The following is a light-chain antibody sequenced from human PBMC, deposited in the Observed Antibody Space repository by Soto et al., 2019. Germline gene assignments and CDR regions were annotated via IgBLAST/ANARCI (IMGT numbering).Light chain of an antibody. J-gene: IGKJ4*01. V-gene: IGKV3-11*01. Sequence: EIVLTQSPATVSLSPGERVTLSCRASQYVNIYLAWYQQKPGQAPRLLIYDASNRATGIPDRFSGSGSGTDFTLTISSLEPEDFAVYFCQQRRNYLTFGGGTKVDIK. CDR2: DAS. CDR3: QQRRNYLT. CDR1: QYVNIY.